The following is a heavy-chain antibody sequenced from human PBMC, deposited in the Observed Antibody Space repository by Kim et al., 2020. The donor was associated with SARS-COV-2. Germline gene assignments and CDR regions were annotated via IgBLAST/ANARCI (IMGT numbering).Heavy chain of an antibody. CDR1: GYTFTSHF. J-gene: IGHJ4*02. D-gene: IGHD6-19*01. Sequence: ASVKVSCKSSGYTFTSHFYHWVRQAPGQGLEWLGKIHPGGTGTRYAQKLQGRVTITWDTSTSTVYMELSDLRSDDTAVYYCAREAAVAGWNFDYWGQGTL. V-gene: IGHV1-46*04. CDR3: AREAAVAGWNFDY. CDR2: IHPGGTGT.